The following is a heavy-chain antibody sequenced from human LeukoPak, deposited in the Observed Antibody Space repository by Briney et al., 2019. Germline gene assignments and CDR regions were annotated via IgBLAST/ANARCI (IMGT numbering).Heavy chain of an antibody. V-gene: IGHV4-39*01. Sequence: PSETLSLTCTVSGGSISSSSYYWGWIRQPPGKGLEWIGSIYYSGSTYYNPSLKSRVTISVDTSKNQFSLKLGSVTAADTAVYYCARSSGYYYVGAFDIWGQGTMVTVSS. J-gene: IGHJ3*02. D-gene: IGHD3-22*01. CDR1: GGSISSSSYY. CDR2: IYYSGST. CDR3: ARSSGYYYVGAFDI.